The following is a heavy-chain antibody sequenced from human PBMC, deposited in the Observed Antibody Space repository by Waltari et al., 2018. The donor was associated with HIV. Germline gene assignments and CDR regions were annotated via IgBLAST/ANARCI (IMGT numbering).Heavy chain of an antibody. CDR3: AHRGYCSGGSCPFGAFDI. CDR1: GFSLSTSGVG. CDR2: IYWDDDK. J-gene: IGHJ3*02. Sequence: QITLKESGPTLVKPTQTLTLTCTFSGFSLSTSGVGVGWIRQPPGKALEWLALIYWDDDKRYSPSLKTRLTITKDTSKNQVVLIMTNMDPVDTATYYCAHRGYCSGGSCPFGAFDIWGQGTMVTVSS. D-gene: IGHD2-15*01. V-gene: IGHV2-5*02.